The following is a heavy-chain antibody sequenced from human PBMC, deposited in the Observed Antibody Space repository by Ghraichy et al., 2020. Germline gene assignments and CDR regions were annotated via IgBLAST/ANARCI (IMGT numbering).Heavy chain of an antibody. CDR3: ARGRYCGGGACYPRPSNVDW. D-gene: IGHD2-15*01. CDR2: INYVGST. V-gene: IGHV4-34*01. Sequence: SETLSLTCAVYGGSIAGYYWSWIRQSPGRGLEWVGEINYVGSTIYNPSLDSRLLISLDMSRNQFSLKLTSVAAADTAVYYCARGRYCGGGACYPRPSNVDWWGRGILVTVSS. J-gene: IGHJ4*02. CDR1: GGSIAGYY.